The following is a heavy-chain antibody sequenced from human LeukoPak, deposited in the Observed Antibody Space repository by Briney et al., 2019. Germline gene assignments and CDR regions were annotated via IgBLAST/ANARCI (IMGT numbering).Heavy chain of an antibody. CDR2: IIPIFGTA. Sequence: ASVKVSCKASGGTFSSYAISWVRQAPGQGLEWMGRIIPIFGTANYAQKFQGRVTITTDESTSTAYMELSSLRSEDTAVYYCAREEDHCSSTSCFDVDAFDIWGQGTMVTVSS. CDR3: AREEDHCSSTSCFDVDAFDI. CDR1: GGTFSSYA. V-gene: IGHV1-69*05. D-gene: IGHD2-2*01. J-gene: IGHJ3*02.